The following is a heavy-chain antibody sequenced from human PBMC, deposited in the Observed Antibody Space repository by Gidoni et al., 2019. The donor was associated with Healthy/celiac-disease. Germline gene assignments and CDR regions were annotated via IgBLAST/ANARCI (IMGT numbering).Heavy chain of an antibody. J-gene: IGHJ4*02. V-gene: IGHV3-33*01. CDR2: IWYAGSNK. CDR3: ARTNSGSYGYYFDY. CDR1: GFTVRSYG. D-gene: IGHD1-26*01. Sequence: QVQLVESGGGVVKPGRCLRLSCAAAGFTVRSYGMPWVRPAPGKGLEWLAVIWYAGSNKYYADSVKGRFTISRDNSKNTLYLQMNSLRAEDTAVYYCARTNSGSYGYYFDYWGQGTLVTVSS.